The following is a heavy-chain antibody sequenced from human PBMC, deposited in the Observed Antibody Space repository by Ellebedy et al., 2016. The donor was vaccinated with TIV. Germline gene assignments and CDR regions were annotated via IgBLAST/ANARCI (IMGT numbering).Heavy chain of an antibody. V-gene: IGHV4-34*01. CDR3: TRGPDYAKTGF. J-gene: IGHJ4*02. CDR1: GVSFSGYY. CDR2: INHSGIT. D-gene: IGHD4-17*01. Sequence: SETLSLTXAVYGVSFSGYYWSWIRQSPGKGLEWIGEINHSGITDYNPSLRSRVTISVDTSKNQFSLHLSSVTAADAALYYCTRGPDYAKTGFWGQGTLVTVSP.